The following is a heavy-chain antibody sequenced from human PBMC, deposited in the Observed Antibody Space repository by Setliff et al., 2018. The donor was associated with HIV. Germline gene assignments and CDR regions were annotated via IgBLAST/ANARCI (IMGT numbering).Heavy chain of an antibody. CDR1: ADSIGTNHW. D-gene: IGHD6-19*01. CDR2: ISQSGKT. J-gene: IGHJ4*02. V-gene: IGHV4-4*02. Sequence: SETLSLTCAVSADSIGTNHWWNWVRQPPGKGLEWIGEISQSGKTNYNPSLKSRLTISVDTSKNHFSLRLSSVTATDTAVYYCVRQGAVTGHSFDSWGPGAQVTVSS. CDR3: VRQGAVTGHSFDS.